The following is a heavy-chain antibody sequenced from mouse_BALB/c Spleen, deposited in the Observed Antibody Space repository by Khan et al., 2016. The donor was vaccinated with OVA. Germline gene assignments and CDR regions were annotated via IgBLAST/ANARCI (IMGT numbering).Heavy chain of an antibody. D-gene: IGHD1-1*01. CDR3: AKSYFYEYYFDY. Sequence: EVELVESGGGLVQPGGSRKLSCAASGFTFNSYGMHWVRQAPEKGLEWVAYISGDSNTIYYADTVKGRFTISRDNPKNTLFLQMTSLMSEDTAMYYCAKSYFYEYYFDYWGPGTTLTVS. CDR1: GFTFNSYG. V-gene: IGHV5-17*02. CDR2: ISGDSNTI. J-gene: IGHJ2*01.